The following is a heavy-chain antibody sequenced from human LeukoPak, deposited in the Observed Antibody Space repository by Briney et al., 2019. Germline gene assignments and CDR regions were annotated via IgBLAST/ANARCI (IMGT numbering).Heavy chain of an antibody. Sequence: GGSLRLSCAASGFTFSSSAISWVRQAPGKGLEWLSTISGGDYSTYYADSVKGRFTISRDSSKNTLYLQMNSLRAEDTAVYYCARECPDLAHLLTVDYWGQGILVTVSS. CDR1: GFTFSSSA. CDR3: ARECPDLAHLLTVDY. D-gene: IGHD3-3*02. CDR2: ISGGDYST. V-gene: IGHV3-23*01. J-gene: IGHJ4*02.